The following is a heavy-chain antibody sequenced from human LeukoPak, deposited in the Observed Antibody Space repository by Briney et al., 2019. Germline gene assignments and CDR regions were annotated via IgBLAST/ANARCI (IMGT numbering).Heavy chain of an antibody. D-gene: IGHD6-19*01. CDR3: AKGIYSSGWSYFDY. V-gene: IGHV3-23*01. Sequence: GGSLRLSCAASGFTFSSYAMSWVRQAPGKGLEWVSTLSGSGITTYCADSVKGRFTISRDNSKNTLYLQMNSLRAEDTAVYYCAKGIYSSGWSYFDYWGHGTLVTVSS. CDR1: GFTFSSYA. J-gene: IGHJ4*01. CDR2: LSGSGITT.